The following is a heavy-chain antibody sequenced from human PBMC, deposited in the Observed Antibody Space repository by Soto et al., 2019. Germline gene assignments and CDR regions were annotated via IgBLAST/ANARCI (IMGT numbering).Heavy chain of an antibody. J-gene: IGHJ4*02. CDR1: GFTFSGSA. Sequence: GGSLRLSPAASGFTFSGSAIHWFRQAYGKGLEWVCRIRSKANSYARAYAASWKGRFTISRCDSKYTAYLKMNTLKPADTAVYYCARAPMEWGQGTLVTVYS. CDR2: IRSKANSYAR. V-gene: IGHV3-73*01. D-gene: IGHD3-3*01. CDR3: ARAPME.